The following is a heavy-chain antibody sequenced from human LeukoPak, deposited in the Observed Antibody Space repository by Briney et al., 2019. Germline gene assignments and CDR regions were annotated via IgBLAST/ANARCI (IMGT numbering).Heavy chain of an antibody. CDR3: ARDSDSSGYMASLLFDY. V-gene: IGHV1-2*02. CDR1: GYTFTGYY. D-gene: IGHD3-22*01. Sequence: ASVKVSCKASGYTFTGYYMHWVRQAPGQGLEWMGWINPNSGGTNYAQKFQGGVTMTRDTSISTAYMELSRLRSDDTAVYYCARDSDSSGYMASLLFDYWGQGTLVTVSS. CDR2: INPNSGGT. J-gene: IGHJ4*02.